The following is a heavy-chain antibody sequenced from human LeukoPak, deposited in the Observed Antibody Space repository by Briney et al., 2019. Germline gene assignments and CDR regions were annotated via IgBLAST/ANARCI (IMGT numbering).Heavy chain of an antibody. CDR3: ATGTTVNYYYYMDV. V-gene: IGHV3-53*01. CDR2: IYSGGST. CDR1: GFTFSSYW. J-gene: IGHJ6*03. Sequence: GGSLSLSCAASGFTFSSYWMSWVRQAPGKGLEWVSVIYSGGSTYYADSVKGRFTISRDNSKNTLYLQMNSLRAEDTAVYYCATGTTVNYYYYMDVWGKGTTVTISS. D-gene: IGHD1-14*01.